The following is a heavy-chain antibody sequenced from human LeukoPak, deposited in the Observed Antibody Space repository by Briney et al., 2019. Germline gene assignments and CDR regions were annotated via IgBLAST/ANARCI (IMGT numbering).Heavy chain of an antibody. Sequence: PGGSLRLSCAAPGFTFSSYAMSWVRQAPGKGLEWVSAISGSGGSTYYADSVKGRFTISRDNSKNTLYLQMNSLRAEDTAVYYCAKGPYCGGDCYSGEDYWGQGTLVTVSS. J-gene: IGHJ4*02. CDR2: ISGSGGST. D-gene: IGHD2-21*01. CDR3: AKGPYCGGDCYSGEDY. CDR1: GFTFSSYA. V-gene: IGHV3-23*01.